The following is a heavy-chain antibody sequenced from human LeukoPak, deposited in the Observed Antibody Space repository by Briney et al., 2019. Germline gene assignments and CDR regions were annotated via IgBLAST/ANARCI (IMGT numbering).Heavy chain of an antibody. D-gene: IGHD6-6*01. CDR2: IYSVGST. CDR3: ASCSRPNYYYGMDV. V-gene: IGHV3-53*01. J-gene: IGHJ6*02. CDR1: GFTVSSNY. Sequence: GGSLRLSCAASGFTVSSNYMSWVRQAPGKGLEWVSGIYSVGSTYYADSVKGRFTISRDKSKNTLYLQMNSLRADDTAVYYCASCSRPNYYYGMDVWGQGTTVTVSS.